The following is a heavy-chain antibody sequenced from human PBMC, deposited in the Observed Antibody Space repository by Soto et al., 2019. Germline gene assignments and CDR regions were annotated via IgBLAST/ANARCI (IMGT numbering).Heavy chain of an antibody. CDR2: IIPIFGTA. V-gene: IGHV1-69*13. D-gene: IGHD5-18*01. Sequence: SVKVSCKASGGTFSSYAISWVRQAPGQGLEWMGGIIPIFGTANYAQKFQGRVTITADESTSTAYMELSRLRSDDTAVYYCARAPPSHTAMAKIYYYYGMDVWGQGTTVTVSS. J-gene: IGHJ6*02. CDR1: GGTFSSYA. CDR3: ARAPPSHTAMAKIYYYYGMDV.